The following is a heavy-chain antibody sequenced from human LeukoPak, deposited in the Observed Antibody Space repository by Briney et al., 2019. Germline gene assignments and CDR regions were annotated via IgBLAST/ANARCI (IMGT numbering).Heavy chain of an antibody. CDR2: ISSNGGST. D-gene: IGHD3-22*01. CDR3: VKDYYDSSGLTGF. CDR1: GFTFSSYA. Sequence: GGSLRLSCSASGFTFSSYAMHWVRQAPGKGLEYVSAISSNGGSTYYADSVKGRFTISRDNSKHTLYLQMSSLRAEDTAVYYCVKDYYDSSGLTGFWGQGTLVTVSS. J-gene: IGHJ4*02. V-gene: IGHV3-64D*06.